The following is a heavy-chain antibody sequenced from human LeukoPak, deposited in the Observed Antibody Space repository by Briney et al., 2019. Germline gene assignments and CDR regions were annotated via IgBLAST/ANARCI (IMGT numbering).Heavy chain of an antibody. Sequence: KSGGSLRLSCAASGFTFSSYSMNWVRQAPGKGLEWVSSSSSSSSYIYYADSVKGRFTISRDNAKNSLYLQMNSLRAEDTAVYYCARGEYYYGSGSYPLYYYYYYYMDVWGKGTTVTVSS. CDR3: ARGEYYYGSGSYPLYYYYYYYMDV. CDR2: SSSSSSYI. V-gene: IGHV3-21*01. D-gene: IGHD3-10*01. J-gene: IGHJ6*03. CDR1: GFTFSSYS.